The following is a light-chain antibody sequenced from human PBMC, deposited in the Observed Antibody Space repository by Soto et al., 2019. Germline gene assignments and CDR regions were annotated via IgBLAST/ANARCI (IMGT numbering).Light chain of an antibody. V-gene: IGKV1-39*01. Sequence: DIQITQSPSSLSASVGDRVTITCRASQSISSYLNWYQEKPGKAPKLLIYAASSLQGGVPSRFSGSGSGTDFTLAISSLQPEDFATYYCQQTYDTPYTFGQGTKLQVK. J-gene: IGKJ2*01. CDR3: QQTYDTPYT. CDR1: QSISSY. CDR2: AAS.